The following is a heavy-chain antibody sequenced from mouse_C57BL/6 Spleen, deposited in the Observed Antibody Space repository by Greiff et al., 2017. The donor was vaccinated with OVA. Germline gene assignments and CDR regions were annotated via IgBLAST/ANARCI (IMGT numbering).Heavy chain of an antibody. J-gene: IGHJ3*01. V-gene: IGHV5-6*01. CDR3: AGSTLGEYDEGGGLAY. D-gene: IGHD2-4*01. CDR1: GFTFSSYG. Sequence: EVKVVDSGGDLVKPGGSLKLSCAASGFTFSSYGMSWVRQTPDKRLEWVATISSGGSYTYYPDSVKGRFTISRDNAKNTLYLQRSSLQSEDTAMYYCAGSTLGEYDEGGGLAYWGQGTLVTVSA. CDR2: ISSGGSYT.